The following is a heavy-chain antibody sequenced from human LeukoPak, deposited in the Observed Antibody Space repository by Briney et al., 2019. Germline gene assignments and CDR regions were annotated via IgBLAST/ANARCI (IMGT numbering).Heavy chain of an antibody. Sequence: SGGSLRLSCAASGFTFSSYAMSWVRQAPGKGLEWVSSISGGGGSTYYADSVKGRFTISRDNSKNTLYLQINSLRAEDTAVYYCAKVDDSSGYYSDAFDIWGQGTMVTVSS. V-gene: IGHV3-23*01. CDR1: GFTFSSYA. CDR3: AKVDDSSGYYSDAFDI. D-gene: IGHD3-22*01. J-gene: IGHJ3*02. CDR2: ISGGGGST.